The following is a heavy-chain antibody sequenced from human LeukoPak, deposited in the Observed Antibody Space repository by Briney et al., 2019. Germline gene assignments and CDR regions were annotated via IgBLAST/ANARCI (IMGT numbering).Heavy chain of an antibody. J-gene: IGHJ5*02. CDR3: ARAESGSFLSSWFDP. CDR1: GLTFSSYN. Sequence: GGSLRLSCTASGLTFSSYNMNWVRQAPGKGLEWISYISSSSSTIYYADSVKGRFTISRDNVKNSLFLQMDSLRAEDTAVYYCARAESGSFLSSWFDPWGQGTLVTVSS. CDR2: ISSSSSTI. V-gene: IGHV3-48*04. D-gene: IGHD1-26*01.